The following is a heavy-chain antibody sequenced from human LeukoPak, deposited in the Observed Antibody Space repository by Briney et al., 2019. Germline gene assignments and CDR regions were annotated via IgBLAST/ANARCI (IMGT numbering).Heavy chain of an antibody. D-gene: IGHD2-2*01. V-gene: IGHV4-39*02. CDR3: AREQLPYGSNWFDP. Sequence: PSETLSLTCTVSGGSISSSSYYWGWIRQPPGKGLEWIGSIYYSGSTYYSPSLKSRVTISVDTSKNQFSLKLSSVTAADTAVYYCAREQLPYGSNWFDPWGQGTLVTVSS. J-gene: IGHJ5*02. CDR2: IYYSGST. CDR1: GGSISSSSYY.